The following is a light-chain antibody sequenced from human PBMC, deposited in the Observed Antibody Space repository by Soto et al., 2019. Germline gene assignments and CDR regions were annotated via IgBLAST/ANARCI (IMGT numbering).Light chain of an antibody. J-gene: IGKJ3*01. CDR1: QSVSSSY. CDR3: QQYASSPVT. CDR2: GAS. Sequence: EIVLTQSPGTLSLSPGERATLSCRASQSVSSSYLAWYQQKPGQAPRLLIYGASSRATGIPDRFSGSGSATDFTLTISRLEPEGFAVYYGQQYASSPVTFGPGTKVDIK. V-gene: IGKV3-20*01.